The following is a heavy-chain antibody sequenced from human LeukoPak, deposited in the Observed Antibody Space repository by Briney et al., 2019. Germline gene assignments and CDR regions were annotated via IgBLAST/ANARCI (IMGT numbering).Heavy chain of an antibody. CDR3: ARDRGINAFDI. CDR1: GGSISSYY. J-gene: IGHJ3*02. D-gene: IGHD3-10*01. V-gene: IGHV4-59*01. CDR2: IYYSGST. Sequence: PSETLSLTCTVSGGSISSYYWSWIRQPPGKGLGWIGYIYYSGSTNYNPSLKSRVTISVDTSKNQFSLKLSSVTAADTAVYYCARDRGINAFDIWGQGTMVTVSS.